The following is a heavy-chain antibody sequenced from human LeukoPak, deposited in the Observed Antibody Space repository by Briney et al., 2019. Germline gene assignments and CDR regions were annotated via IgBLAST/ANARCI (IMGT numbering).Heavy chain of an antibody. CDR1: GGSISSYY. D-gene: IGHD5-18*01. CDR2: IYYSGST. CDR3: AREATAMVSDFDI. J-gene: IGHJ3*02. Sequence: SETLSLTCTVSGGSISSYYWSWIRQPPGKGLEWIGYIYYSGSTNYNPSLKSRVTISVDTSKNQFSLKLSSVTAADTAVYYCAREATAMVSDFDIWGQGTMVTVSS. V-gene: IGHV4-59*01.